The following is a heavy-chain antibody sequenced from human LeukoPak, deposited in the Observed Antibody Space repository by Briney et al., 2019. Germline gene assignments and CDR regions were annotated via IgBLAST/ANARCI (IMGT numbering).Heavy chain of an antibody. V-gene: IGHV4-34*01. J-gene: IGHJ6*02. D-gene: IGHD3-10*01. CDR1: GGSFSGYY. CDR2: INHSGST. CDR3: ARGPRLWFGESHYYYYGMDV. Sequence: SETLSLTCAVYGGSFSGYYWSWIRQPPGKGLEWIGEINHSGSTNYNPSLKSRVTISVDTSKNQFSLKLSSVTAADTAVYYCARGPRLWFGESHYYYYGMDVWGQGTTVTVSS.